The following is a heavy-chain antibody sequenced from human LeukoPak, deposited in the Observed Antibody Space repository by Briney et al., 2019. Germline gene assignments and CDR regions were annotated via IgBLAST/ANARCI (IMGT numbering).Heavy chain of an antibody. V-gene: IGHV3-23*01. D-gene: IGHD5-24*01. Sequence: GVLRLSCAASGFTFSSYAMSWVRQAPGKGLEWVSAISGSGGSTYYADSVKGRFTISRDNAKNTLYLQMNSLRAEDTAVYYCARGRDGYNYYFDYWGQGTLVTVSS. CDR1: GFTFSSYA. J-gene: IGHJ4*02. CDR2: ISGSGGST. CDR3: ARGRDGYNYYFDY.